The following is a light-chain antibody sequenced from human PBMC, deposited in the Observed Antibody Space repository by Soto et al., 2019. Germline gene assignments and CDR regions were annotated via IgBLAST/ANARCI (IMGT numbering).Light chain of an antibody. CDR1: QSISYN. Sequence: EIVMTQSPATLSVSPGERATLSCRASQSISYNLAWYQQKPGQAPRLLIYGASSRATGIPDRFSGSGSGTDFTLTISSLEPEDFAVYYCQQRSNWPRITFGQGTRLEI. J-gene: IGKJ5*01. V-gene: IGKV3-11*01. CDR2: GAS. CDR3: QQRSNWPRIT.